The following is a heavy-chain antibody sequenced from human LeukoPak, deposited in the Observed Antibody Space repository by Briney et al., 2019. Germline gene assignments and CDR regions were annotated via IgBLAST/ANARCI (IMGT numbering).Heavy chain of an antibody. D-gene: IGHD2-21*02. CDR1: GGSISSGSYY. J-gene: IGHJ5*02. Sequence: PSQTLSLTCTVSGGSISSGSYYWSWIRQPAGKGLEWIGRIYTSGSTNYNPSLKSRVTISVDTSRNQFSLKLSSATAADTAVYYCARFIEGVTTWFDPWGQGTLVTVSS. CDR2: IYTSGST. CDR3: ARFIEGVTTWFDP. V-gene: IGHV4-61*02.